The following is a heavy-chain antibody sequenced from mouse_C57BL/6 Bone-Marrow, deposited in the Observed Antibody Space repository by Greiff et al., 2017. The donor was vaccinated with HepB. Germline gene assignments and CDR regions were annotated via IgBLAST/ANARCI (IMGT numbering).Heavy chain of an antibody. D-gene: IGHD2-3*01. Sequence: EVQVVESGGDLVKPGGSLKLSCAASGFTFSSYGMSWVRQTPDKRLEWVATISSGGSYTYYPDSVKGRFTISRDNAKNTLYLQMSSLKSEDTAMYYCARRDGWLLPLGGQGTLVTVSA. V-gene: IGHV5-6*01. CDR2: ISSGGSYT. CDR1: GFTFSSYG. J-gene: IGHJ3*01. CDR3: ARRDGWLLPL.